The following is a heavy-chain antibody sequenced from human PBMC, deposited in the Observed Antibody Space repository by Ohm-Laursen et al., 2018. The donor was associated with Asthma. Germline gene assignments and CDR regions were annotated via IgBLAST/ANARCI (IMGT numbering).Heavy chain of an antibody. Sequence: SLRLSCSASGFTFSSYAMSWVRQAPGKGLEWVSAISGSGGSTYYADSVKGRFTISRDNSKNTLYLQMNSLRAEDTAVYYCAKVGNGSYWGYYFDYWGQGTLVTVSS. CDR3: AKVGNGSYWGYYFDY. CDR1: GFTFSSYA. J-gene: IGHJ4*02. CDR2: ISGSGGST. D-gene: IGHD1-26*01. V-gene: IGHV3-23*01.